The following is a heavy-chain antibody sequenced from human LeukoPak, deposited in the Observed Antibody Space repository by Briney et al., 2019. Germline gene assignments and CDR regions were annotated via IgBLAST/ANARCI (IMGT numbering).Heavy chain of an antibody. CDR3: ASRRGYSYGIDY. V-gene: IGHV3-66*01. CDR2: IYAGGST. J-gene: IGHJ4*02. D-gene: IGHD5-18*01. Sequence: GGSLRLSCAASGFTVSNNYMSWVRQAPGKGPEWVSVIYAGGSTYYADSVKGRFTISRDNSKNTLYLQMNSLRAEDTAVYYCASRRGYSYGIDYWGQGTLATVSS. CDR1: GFTVSNNY.